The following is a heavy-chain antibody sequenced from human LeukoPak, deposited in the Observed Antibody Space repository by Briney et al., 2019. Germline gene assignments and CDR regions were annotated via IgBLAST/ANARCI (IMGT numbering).Heavy chain of an antibody. CDR3: ATIRDSSSWAFDP. J-gene: IGHJ5*02. CDR1: GFTFIDAW. V-gene: IGHV3-15*01. Sequence: GGSLRLSCAASGFTFIDAWMSWVRQAPGKGLEWVGRIKSKAGGGTPDYAAPVKGRFTISRDDSQNTLYVQMDSLTTDDTAVYYCATIRDSSSWAFDPWGQGTLVTVSS. D-gene: IGHD6-13*01. CDR2: IKSKAGGGTP.